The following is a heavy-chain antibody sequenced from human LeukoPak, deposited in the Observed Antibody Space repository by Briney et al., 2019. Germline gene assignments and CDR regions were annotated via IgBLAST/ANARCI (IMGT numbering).Heavy chain of an antibody. D-gene: IGHD3-22*01. CDR2: INPSGGYT. Sequence: ASVKVSCKASGYTFTNYYIHWVRQAPGQGLEWMGIINPSGGYTSYTQRFQGRVTMTRDTSTSTVYMRMSSLTSEDTAMYYCARDQRDRKFDHWGQGTLVTVSS. CDR3: ARDQRDRKFDH. J-gene: IGHJ5*02. V-gene: IGHV1-46*01. CDR1: GYTFTNYY.